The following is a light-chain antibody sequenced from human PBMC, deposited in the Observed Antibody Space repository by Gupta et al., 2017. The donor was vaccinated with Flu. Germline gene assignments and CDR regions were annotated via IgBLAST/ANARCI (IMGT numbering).Light chain of an antibody. Sequence: DIHLSQSPSSLSASVGDRVTITSRLSQGVRSYLNWSRQKRGKGPKLLIYSEANWQSGVTSRFSGRGAGTDFTLTISSLQPEDVATYYGHRTDNPRLFTFGHGTKVDIK. V-gene: IGKV1-27*01. CDR2: SEA. CDR1: QGVRSY. J-gene: IGKJ3*01. CDR3: HRTDNPRLFT.